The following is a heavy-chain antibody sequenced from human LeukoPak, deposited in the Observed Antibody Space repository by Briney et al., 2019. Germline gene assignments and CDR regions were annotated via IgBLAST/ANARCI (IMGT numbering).Heavy chain of an antibody. Sequence: PSETLSLTCSVSGGSISSDDSSWSWIRQPPGKGLEWIGYMYYSGMTFYDPSLRSRVTISGDTSKNQISLKLISVSAADTAVYYCAREVLGEPENNWFDPWGQGTLVTVSS. CDR3: AREVLGEPENNWFDP. J-gene: IGHJ5*02. V-gene: IGHV4-30-4*07. CDR2: MYYSGMT. CDR1: GGSISSDDSS. D-gene: IGHD1-14*01.